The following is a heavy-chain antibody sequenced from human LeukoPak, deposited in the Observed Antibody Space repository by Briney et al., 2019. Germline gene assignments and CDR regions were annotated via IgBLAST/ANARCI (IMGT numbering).Heavy chain of an antibody. CDR3: ARPTRTRPRYSSTSHGWFDP. J-gene: IGHJ5*02. V-gene: IGHV4-39*01. CDR2: IYYSGST. D-gene: IGHD6-6*01. Sequence: SETLSLTCTVSGGSISSSSYYWGWIRQPPGKGLEWIGRIYYSGSTYYNPSLKSRVTISVDTSKNQFSLKLSSVTAADTAVYYCARPTRTRPRYSSTSHGWFDPWGQGTLVTVSS. CDR1: GGSISSSSYY.